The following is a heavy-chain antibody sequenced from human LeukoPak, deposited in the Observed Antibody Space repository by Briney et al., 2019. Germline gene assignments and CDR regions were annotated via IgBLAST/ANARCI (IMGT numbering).Heavy chain of an antibody. CDR2: ISSSSSYI. J-gene: IGHJ4*02. Sequence: GSLRLSCAASGFTFSSYSMNWVRQAPGKGLEWVSSISSSSSYIYYADSVKGRFTISRDNAKNSLYLQVNSLRAEDTAVYYCARDSPIFGALDYWGQGTLVTVSS. CDR1: GFTFSSYS. D-gene: IGHD3-3*01. V-gene: IGHV3-21*01. CDR3: ARDSPIFGALDY.